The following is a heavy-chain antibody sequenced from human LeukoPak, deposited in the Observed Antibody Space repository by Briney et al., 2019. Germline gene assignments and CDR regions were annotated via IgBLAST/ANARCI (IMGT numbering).Heavy chain of an antibody. CDR2: INTNTGDP. CDR3: ARNMRAVAGRAGFYYYYMDV. D-gene: IGHD6-19*01. Sequence: GASVKVSCKASGYTFTSYAMNWVRQAPGQGLEWMGCINTNTGDPTYAQGFTGRFVFSLDTSVSTAYLQISSLKAEDTAVYYCARNMRAVAGRAGFYYYYMDVWGKGTTVTVSS. V-gene: IGHV7-4-1*02. J-gene: IGHJ6*03. CDR1: GYTFTSYA.